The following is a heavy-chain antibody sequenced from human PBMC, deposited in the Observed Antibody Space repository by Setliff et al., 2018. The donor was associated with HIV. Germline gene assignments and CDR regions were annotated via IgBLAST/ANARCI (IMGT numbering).Heavy chain of an antibody. Sequence: GASVKVSCKASGYTFTSYYMHWVRQAPGQGLEWMGLINPSTGNTYYTQKFQGRVTWTRDTSTSTVYMELSSLRSEDTAVYYCARDSSTGWFSADSWGQGTLVTVS. CDR1: GYTFTSYY. J-gene: IGHJ4*02. V-gene: IGHV1-46*01. CDR3: ARDSSTGWFSADS. CDR2: INPSTGNT. D-gene: IGHD6-19*01.